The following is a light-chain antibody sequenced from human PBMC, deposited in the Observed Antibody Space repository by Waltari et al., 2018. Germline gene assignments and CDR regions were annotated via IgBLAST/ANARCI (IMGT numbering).Light chain of an antibody. V-gene: IGLV3-21*02. J-gene: IGLJ3*02. Sequence: SYVLTQPPSVSVAPGQTARITCEGSNIGSKRVHGYQQKSGQAPLLAVYEDNDRPAGIPERFAGSNSGNTATLTISRVAAGDEADYYCHLWDSSTDHWVFGGGTRLTVL. CDR2: EDN. CDR1: NIGSKR. CDR3: HLWDSSTDHWV.